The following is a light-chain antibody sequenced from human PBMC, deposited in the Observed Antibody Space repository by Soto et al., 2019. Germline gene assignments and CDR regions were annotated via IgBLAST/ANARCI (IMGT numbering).Light chain of an antibody. V-gene: IGKV3-20*01. CDR3: QPYCSSPCT. CDR1: QAVSNKY. Sequence: ESVLTRSRGTLSLSPGERATLSCRASQAVSNKYLTWYQQKPGQPPRLLTYGASSRATGVPDRFSGSGSGTDFTLTISRLESEDFAVYYCQPYCSSPCTFGQGTTVDMK. CDR2: GAS. J-gene: IGKJ1*01.